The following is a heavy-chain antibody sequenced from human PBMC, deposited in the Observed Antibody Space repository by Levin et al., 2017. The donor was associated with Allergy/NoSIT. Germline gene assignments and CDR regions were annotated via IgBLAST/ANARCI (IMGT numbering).Heavy chain of an antibody. Sequence: GGSLRLSCRASGFTFDTHAIHWVRQAPGRGPEWVSGISGSGTATDYADSVKGRFTISRDNSKNTVYMEMNSLRVDDTALYYCARSKMRCSGGSCYSGFDSWGQGTQVTVSS. V-gene: IGHV3-23*01. D-gene: IGHD2-15*01. CDR2: ISGSGTAT. J-gene: IGHJ4*02. CDR1: GFTFDTHA. CDR3: ARSKMRCSGGSCYSGFDS.